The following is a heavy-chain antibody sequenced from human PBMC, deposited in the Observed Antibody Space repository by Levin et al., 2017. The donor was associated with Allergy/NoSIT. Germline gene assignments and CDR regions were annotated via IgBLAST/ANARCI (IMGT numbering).Heavy chain of an antibody. CDR2: IYDSGST. Sequence: SETLSLTCTVSGGSISSSSYYWGWNRQPPGKGREWIGCIYDSGSTYYNPSLKSRVTISVDTSKNQLSLKLSSVTAAATAVYSCPGERGLRLLELAAFDIWGQGTMVTVSS. J-gene: IGHJ3*02. CDR1: GGSISSSSYY. CDR3: PGERGLRLLELAAFDI. V-gene: IGHV4-39*07. D-gene: IGHD1-7*01.